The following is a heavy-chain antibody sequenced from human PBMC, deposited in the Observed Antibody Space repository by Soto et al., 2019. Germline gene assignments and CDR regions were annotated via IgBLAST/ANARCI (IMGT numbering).Heavy chain of an antibody. Sequence: GESLKISCKGSGYSFTSYWIGWVRQMPGKGLEWMGIIYPGDSDTRYSPSFQGQVTISADKSISTAYLQWSSLKASDTAVYYCAFGEESRYYYYGMDVWGQGTTVTVSS. D-gene: IGHD3-10*01. V-gene: IGHV5-51*01. CDR1: GYSFTSYW. CDR3: AFGEESRYYYYGMDV. CDR2: IYPGDSDT. J-gene: IGHJ6*02.